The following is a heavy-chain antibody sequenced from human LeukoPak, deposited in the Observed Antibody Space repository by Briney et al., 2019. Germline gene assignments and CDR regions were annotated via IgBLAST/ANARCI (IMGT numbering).Heavy chain of an antibody. D-gene: IGHD3-22*01. Sequence: GGSLRLSCAGSGFTFEDYAMRWVRQAPGKGLEWVSLISGDGGSTYYADSVRGRFTISRDNSKNSLYLQMNSLRTEDTALYYCAQTDGLSDYYDSSGTDYWGQGTLGTVSS. CDR1: GFTFEDYA. CDR3: AQTDGLSDYYDSSGTDY. CDR2: ISGDGGST. V-gene: IGHV3-43*02. J-gene: IGHJ4*02.